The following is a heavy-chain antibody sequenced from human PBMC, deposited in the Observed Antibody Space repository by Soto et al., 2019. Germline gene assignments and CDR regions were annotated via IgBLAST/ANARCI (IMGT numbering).Heavy chain of an antibody. CDR1: GGTFSSYA. Sequence: ASVKVSCKASGGTFSSYAISWVRQAPGQGLEWMGGIIPIFGTANYAQKFQGRVTITADKSTSTAYMELSSLRSEDTAVYSCASSATRFSPSYYGMDVWGQGTTVTVSS. D-gene: IGHD6-6*01. CDR2: IIPIFGTA. J-gene: IGHJ6*02. V-gene: IGHV1-69*06. CDR3: ASSATRFSPSYYGMDV.